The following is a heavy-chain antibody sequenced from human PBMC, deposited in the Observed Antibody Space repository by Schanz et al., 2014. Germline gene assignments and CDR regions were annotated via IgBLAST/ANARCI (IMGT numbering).Heavy chain of an antibody. D-gene: IGHD6-6*01. J-gene: IGHJ6*02. CDR1: GFAFDTYW. CDR3: AKNWKGHHITGRPGWSDGMDV. V-gene: IGHV3-23*04. CDR2: ITSNGGGT. Sequence: EVQLVESGGGLVQPGGSLRLSCAASGFAFDTYWMSWVRQAPGKGLEWVSTITSNGGGTYYADSVKGRFTISRDNAKNTLYLQMNSLRVEDTAEYYCAKNWKGHHITGRPGWSDGMDVWGQGTTVTVSS.